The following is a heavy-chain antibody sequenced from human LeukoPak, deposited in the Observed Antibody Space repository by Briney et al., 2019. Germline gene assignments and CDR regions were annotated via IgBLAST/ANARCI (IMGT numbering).Heavy chain of an antibody. J-gene: IGHJ4*02. CDR2: INHSGST. Sequence: SGTLSLTCAVYGGSFSGYYWSWIRQPPGKGLEWIGEINHSGSTNYNPSLKSRVTISVDTSKNQFSLKLSSVTAADTAVYYCARRSRMTTVTKGGFGYWGQGTLVTVSS. CDR3: ARRSRMTTVTKGGFGY. V-gene: IGHV4-34*01. D-gene: IGHD4-17*01. CDR1: GGSFSGYY.